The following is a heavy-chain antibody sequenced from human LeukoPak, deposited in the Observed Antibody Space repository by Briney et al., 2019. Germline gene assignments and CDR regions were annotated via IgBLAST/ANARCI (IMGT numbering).Heavy chain of an antibody. CDR3: ARDTAYGDGAFDI. Sequence: GGSLRLSCAASGYTFSSYSMHWVRQAPGKGLEWVSSISSSSSYIYYADSVKGRFTISRDNAKNSLYLQMNSLRAEDTAVYYCARDTAYGDGAFDIWGQGTMVTVSS. D-gene: IGHD4-17*01. CDR2: ISSSSSYI. V-gene: IGHV3-21*01. CDR1: GYTFSSYS. J-gene: IGHJ3*02.